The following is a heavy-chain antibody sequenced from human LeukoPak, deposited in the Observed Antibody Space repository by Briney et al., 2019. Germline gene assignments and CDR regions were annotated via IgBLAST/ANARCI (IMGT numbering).Heavy chain of an antibody. D-gene: IGHD3-16*01. Sequence: SESLSLTCTVSGGSISSGDYYWSWIRQPPGKGLEWIGYIYYSGSTYYNPSLKSRVTISVDTSKNQFSLKLSSVTAADTAVYYCARDPGGGMDVWGQGTTVTVSS. V-gene: IGHV4-30-4*01. CDR3: ARDPGGGMDV. CDR1: GGSISSGDYY. J-gene: IGHJ6*02. CDR2: IYYSGST.